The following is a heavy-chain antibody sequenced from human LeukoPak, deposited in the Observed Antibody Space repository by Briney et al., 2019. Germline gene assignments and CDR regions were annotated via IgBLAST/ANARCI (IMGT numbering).Heavy chain of an antibody. D-gene: IGHD5-18*01. Sequence: QPGGSLRLSCAASGFTFDGFAMFWLRQAPGKGLEWVSGISYNSGSIGYGDSVRCRFTISSDNAKNSLYLQMNSLRPEDTAFYYCVKDPYTATGRQWGQGTLVTVSP. J-gene: IGHJ4*02. CDR3: VKDPYTATGRQ. CDR2: ISYNSGSI. CDR1: GFTFDGFA. V-gene: IGHV3-9*01.